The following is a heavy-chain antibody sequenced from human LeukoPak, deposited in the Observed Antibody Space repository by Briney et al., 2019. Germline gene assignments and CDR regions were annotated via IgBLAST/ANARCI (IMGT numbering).Heavy chain of an antibody. CDR3: ARGCVNYASYFDY. D-gene: IGHD1-7*01. CDR1: GFTFSDYY. CDR2: ISTGGGAI. Sequence: GGSLRLSCAASGFTFSDYYMNWIRQTPGKGLEWVSYISTGGGAIYYADSVKGRFTISRDNAKNSLYLQMNSLRAEDTAVYYCARGCVNYASYFDYWGQGILVTVSS. V-gene: IGHV3-11*04. J-gene: IGHJ4*02.